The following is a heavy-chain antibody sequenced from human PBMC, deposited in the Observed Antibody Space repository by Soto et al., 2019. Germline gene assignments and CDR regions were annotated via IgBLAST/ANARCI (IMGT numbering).Heavy chain of an antibody. Sequence: EVPLLESGGGLVQPGGSLRLSCAASGFTFSSYAMSWVRQAPGKGLEWVSAISGSGGSTYYADSVKGRFTISRDNSKNTLYLQMNSLRAEDTAVYYCAKDVVGHWYFDLWGRGTLVTVSS. CDR3: AKDVVGHWYFDL. CDR1: GFTFSSYA. CDR2: ISGSGGST. V-gene: IGHV3-23*01. D-gene: IGHD1-26*01. J-gene: IGHJ2*01.